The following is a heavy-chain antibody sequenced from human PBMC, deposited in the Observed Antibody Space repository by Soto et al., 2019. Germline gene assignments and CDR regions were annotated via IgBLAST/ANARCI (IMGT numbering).Heavy chain of an antibody. CDR2: IYSDGRT. CDR3: AREISAGFGEPWLDP. V-gene: IGHV3-53*01. CDR1: GFSVSSNY. J-gene: IGHJ5*02. D-gene: IGHD3-10*01. Sequence: PGGSLRLSCAASGFSVSSNYITWVRQAPGKGLEWVSIIYSDGRTNYADSVKGRFTISRDNSKNTVYLQMTSLSADDTAVYYCAREISAGFGEPWLDPWGQGTLVTVSS.